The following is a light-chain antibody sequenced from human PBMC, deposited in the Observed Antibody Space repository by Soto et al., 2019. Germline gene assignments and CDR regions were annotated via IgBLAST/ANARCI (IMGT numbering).Light chain of an antibody. CDR3: QKHDDAPLT. J-gene: IGKJ4*01. CDR2: AAS. CDR1: QGINIY. V-gene: IGKV1-27*01. Sequence: DIQMTQSPSSLSASVGDRVTITCRAGQGINIYLAWYQQKPGKVPKLLISAASTLQSGVPSRFSGSGSGTDFTLTISSLQPEDVATYYCQKHDDAPLTFGGGTKVEIK.